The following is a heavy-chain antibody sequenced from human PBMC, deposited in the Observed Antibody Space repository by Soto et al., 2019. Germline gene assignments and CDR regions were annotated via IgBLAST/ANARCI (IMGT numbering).Heavy chain of an antibody. Sequence: GESLKISCKGSGYSFTSYWIGWVRQMPGKGLEWMGIIYPGDSDTRYSPSFQGRFTISRDNAKNTLYLQMNSLRAEDTAVYYCVRTSLVVAAATREDYWGQGTLVTVSS. CDR3: VRTSLVVAAATREDY. J-gene: IGHJ4*02. CDR2: IYPGDSDT. D-gene: IGHD2-15*01. V-gene: IGHV5-51*01. CDR1: GYSFTSYW.